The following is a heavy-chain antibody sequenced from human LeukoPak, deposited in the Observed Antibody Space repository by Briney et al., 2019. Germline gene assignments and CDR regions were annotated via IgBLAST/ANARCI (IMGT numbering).Heavy chain of an antibody. D-gene: IGHD6-19*01. CDR3: ARVAVAGPTGWFDP. J-gene: IGHJ5*02. CDR1: GFALNSYS. Sequence: GGSLRLSCAASGFALNSYSLSWVRQAPGKGLEWVSSISSTSAYIHYADSVKGRFTISRDNVDNVVYLQMSSLGAEDTAVYYCARVAVAGPTGWFDPWGQGTLVTVSS. CDR2: ISSTSAYI. V-gene: IGHV3-21*01.